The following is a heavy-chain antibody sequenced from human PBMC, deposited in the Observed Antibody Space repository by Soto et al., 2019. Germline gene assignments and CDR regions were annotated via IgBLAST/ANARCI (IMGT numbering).Heavy chain of an antibody. CDR1: GGSISSGGYS. Sequence: SETLSLTCAVSGGSISSGGYSWSWIRQPPGKGLEWIGYIYHSGSTYYNPSFKSRVTISVDTSKNQFSLKLNSVTAADTAVYYCARDLWGYCGTDCYPLDVWGQGTTVTVSS. CDR2: IYHSGST. J-gene: IGHJ6*02. CDR3: ARDLWGYCGTDCYPLDV. D-gene: IGHD2-21*02. V-gene: IGHV4-30-2*01.